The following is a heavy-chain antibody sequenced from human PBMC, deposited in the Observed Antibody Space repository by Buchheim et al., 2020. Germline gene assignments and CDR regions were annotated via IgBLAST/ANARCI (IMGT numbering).Heavy chain of an antibody. CDR3: ARGGYSYTFDY. Sequence: QVQLQQWGAGLLKTSETLSLTCAVYGGSFSGYSWTWIRQPPGKGLEWIGEMNHSGNTNYSPSLKSRVTISEDKSKNSFSLKLSSVTAADTAVYYCARGGYSYTFDYWDQGTL. CDR2: MNHSGNT. J-gene: IGHJ4*02. D-gene: IGHD5-18*01. V-gene: IGHV4-34*01. CDR1: GGSFSGYS.